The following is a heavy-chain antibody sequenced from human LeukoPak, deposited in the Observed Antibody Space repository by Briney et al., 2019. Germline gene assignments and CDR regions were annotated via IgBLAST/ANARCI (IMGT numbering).Heavy chain of an antibody. CDR3: VKDCCCSSTSCYRGGPAFDY. D-gene: IGHD2-2*01. J-gene: IGHJ4*02. Sequence: PGGALRLSCSASGFTFSSYAMHWVRQTPGKGLEYVSIISSNGGSTYYAESVKGRFTISRDNSKSTLYLQMSSLRVEDTAVYYCVKDCCCSSTSCYRGGPAFDYWGQGTLVTVS. V-gene: IGHV3-64D*06. CDR1: GFTFSSYA. CDR2: ISSNGGST.